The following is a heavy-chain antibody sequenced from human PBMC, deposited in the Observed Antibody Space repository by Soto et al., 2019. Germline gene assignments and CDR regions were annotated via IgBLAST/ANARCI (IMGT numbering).Heavy chain of an antibody. J-gene: IGHJ6*02. Sequence: SETLSLTCTVSGGSVSSDTHYWSWMRQPPGKRLEWIGFIYSSGSTNYNPSLNIRVTMSVDTSKNQFSVKMWYVIVADTAVYDWASFVRSCSVTACYARAEDWGPGTTVTVSS. D-gene: IGHD3-16*01. CDR1: GGSVSSDTHY. V-gene: IGHV4-61*01. CDR2: IYSSGST. CDR3: ASFVRSCSVTACYARAED.